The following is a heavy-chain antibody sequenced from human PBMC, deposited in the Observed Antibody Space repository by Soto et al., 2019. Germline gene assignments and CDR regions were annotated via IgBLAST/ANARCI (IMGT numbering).Heavy chain of an antibody. V-gene: IGHV4-39*01. CDR1: GGSISSSSYY. CDR3: ARLLHDSSGYYYFDY. J-gene: IGHJ4*02. Sequence: SETLSLTCTVSGGSISSSSYYWGWIRQPPGKGLEWIAAIYYNGSPYYKPSLKSRVTVSVDTSTNQFSVRLSSVTAADTAVYYCARLLHDSSGYYYFDYWGQGALVTVS. D-gene: IGHD3-22*01. CDR2: IYYNGSP.